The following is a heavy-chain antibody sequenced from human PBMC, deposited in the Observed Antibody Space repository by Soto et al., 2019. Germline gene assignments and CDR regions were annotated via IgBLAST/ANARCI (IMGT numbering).Heavy chain of an antibody. J-gene: IGHJ4*02. CDR2: VSYDGTNK. V-gene: IGHV3-30-3*01. CDR3: VRGPNCGGDCYHIDY. Sequence: AGGSLRLSCAASGFSFSTYAMHWVRQPPGKGLEWVAVVSYDGTNKYYADSVKGRFTISRDNSKNTLYLQMNSLRAEDTAVYYCVRGPNCGGDCYHIDYWGQGTLVTVSS. D-gene: IGHD2-21*02. CDR1: GFSFSTYA.